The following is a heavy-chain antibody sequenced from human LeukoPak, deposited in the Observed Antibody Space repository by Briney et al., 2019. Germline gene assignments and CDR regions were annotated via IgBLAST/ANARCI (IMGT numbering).Heavy chain of an antibody. Sequence: GRSLRLSCAASGFTFSSYAMHWVRQAPGKGLEWVAVVSYDGSNKYYADSVKGRFTISRDNSKNTLYLQMNSLRAEDTAAYYCARALRSSSWYGFDYWGRGTLVTVSS. D-gene: IGHD6-13*01. CDR3: ARALRSSSWYGFDY. V-gene: IGHV3-30*04. J-gene: IGHJ4*02. CDR1: GFTFSSYA. CDR2: VSYDGSNK.